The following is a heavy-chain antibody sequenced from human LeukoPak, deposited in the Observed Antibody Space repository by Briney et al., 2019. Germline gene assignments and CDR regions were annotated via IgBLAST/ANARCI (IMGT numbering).Heavy chain of an antibody. Sequence: ASVKVSCKASGYTFTGYYMDWVRQAPGQGLEWMGWINPNSGGTNYAQKFQGRVTMTRDTSISTAYMELTRLRSDDTAMYYCSREGDYGDYGRLWYFDLWGRGTLVTVSS. D-gene: IGHD4-17*01. J-gene: IGHJ2*01. CDR3: SREGDYGDYGRLWYFDL. CDR2: INPNSGGT. CDR1: GYTFTGYY. V-gene: IGHV1-2*02.